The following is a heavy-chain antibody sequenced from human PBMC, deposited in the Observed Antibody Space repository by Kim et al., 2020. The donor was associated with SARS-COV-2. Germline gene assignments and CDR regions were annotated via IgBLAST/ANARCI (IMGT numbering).Heavy chain of an antibody. Sequence: ASVKVSCKASGYTFTSYGISWVRQAPGQGLEWMGWISAYNGNTNYAQKLQGRVTMTTDTSTSTAYMELRSLRSDDTAVYYCARRGLLWFRELFSGYYYYGMDVWGQGTTVTVSS. V-gene: IGHV1-18*01. CDR1: GYTFTSYG. CDR3: ARRGLLWFRELFSGYYYYGMDV. D-gene: IGHD3-10*01. J-gene: IGHJ6*02. CDR2: ISAYNGNT.